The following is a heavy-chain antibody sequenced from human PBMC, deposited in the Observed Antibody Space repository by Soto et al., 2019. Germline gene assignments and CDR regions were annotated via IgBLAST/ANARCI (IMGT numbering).Heavy chain of an antibody. CDR3: ARAVLLWFGDFNNWFDP. CDR1: GGSFSGYY. Sequence: SETLSLTCAVYGGSFSGYYWSWIRQPPGKGLEWIGEINHSGSTNYNPSLKSRVTISVDTSKNQFSLKLSSVTAADTAVYYCARAVLLWFGDFNNWFDPWGQGTLVTVSS. CDR2: INHSGST. D-gene: IGHD3-10*01. J-gene: IGHJ5*02. V-gene: IGHV4-34*01.